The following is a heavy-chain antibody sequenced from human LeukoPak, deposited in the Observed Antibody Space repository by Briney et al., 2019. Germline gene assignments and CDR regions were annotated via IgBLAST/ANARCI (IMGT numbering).Heavy chain of an antibody. CDR3: ATWAFYHNLDV. CDR2: IKADGSGT. V-gene: IGHV3-43*02. Sequence: PGGSLRLSCAASGFTIGPYAMYWVRQGPGRGLEWVSVIKADGSGTFYADSVRGRFTTSRDNRKNSLYLQMNSVTSEDTALYYCATWAFYHNLDVWGQGTTVIVSS. CDR1: GFTIGPYA. J-gene: IGHJ6*02. D-gene: IGHD2/OR15-2a*01.